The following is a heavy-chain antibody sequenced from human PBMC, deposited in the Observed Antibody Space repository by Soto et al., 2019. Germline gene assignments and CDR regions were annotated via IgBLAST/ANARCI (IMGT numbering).Heavy chain of an antibody. D-gene: IGHD6-13*01. J-gene: IGHJ4*02. Sequence: GGSLRLSCAASGFTFRRYGIHWVRQAPGKGLEWVAVISYDGSDKYHADSVKGRFTISRDNSKNTLYLQMNSLRAEDTAVFYCAKDGDVAAAGYFFDSWGQGTLVTVSS. CDR2: ISYDGSDK. CDR3: AKDGDVAAAGYFFDS. V-gene: IGHV3-30*18. CDR1: GFTFRRYG.